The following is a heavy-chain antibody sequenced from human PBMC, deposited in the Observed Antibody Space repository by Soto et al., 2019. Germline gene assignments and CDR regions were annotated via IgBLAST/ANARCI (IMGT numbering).Heavy chain of an antibody. CDR3: ASNYDSSGHQDAFDI. Sequence: GASVKVSCKASGYTFTSYGISWVRQAPGQGLEWMGWISAYNGNTNYAQKLQGRVTMTTDTSTSTAYMELRSLRSDYTALYYCASNYDSSGHQDAFDIWGQGTMVTVSS. V-gene: IGHV1-18*01. CDR1: GYTFTSYG. J-gene: IGHJ3*02. CDR2: ISAYNGNT. D-gene: IGHD3-22*01.